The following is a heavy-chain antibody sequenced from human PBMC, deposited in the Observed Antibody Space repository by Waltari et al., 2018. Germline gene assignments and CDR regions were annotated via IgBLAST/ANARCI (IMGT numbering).Heavy chain of an antibody. CDR2: INHSGVT. Sequence: QVQLQQWGAGLLKPSETLSLTCVVHGGSFNNTFWPWIRPSPGQGLAWIGEINHSGVTNYNPALKSRVTISVDTSKNQFSLNLRSVTAADTAVYYCARGHGTGMIGRWHYYYYGMDVWGQGTTVTVSS. CDR3: ARGHGTGMIGRWHYYYYGMDV. V-gene: IGHV4-34*01. CDR1: GGSFNNTF. J-gene: IGHJ6*02. D-gene: IGHD3-22*01.